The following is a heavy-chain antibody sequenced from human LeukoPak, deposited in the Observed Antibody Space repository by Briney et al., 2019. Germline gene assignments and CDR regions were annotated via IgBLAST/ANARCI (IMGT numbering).Heavy chain of an antibody. CDR1: GGSFSGYY. V-gene: IGHV4-34*01. J-gene: IGHJ6*03. Sequence: SETLSLTCAVYGGSFSGYYWSRIRQPPGKGLEWIGEINHSGSTNYNPSLKSRVTISVDTSKNQFSLKLSSVTAADTAVYYCARDGRAVAGTYYYYMDVWGKGTTVTVSS. D-gene: IGHD6-19*01. CDR3: ARDGRAVAGTYYYYMDV. CDR2: INHSGST.